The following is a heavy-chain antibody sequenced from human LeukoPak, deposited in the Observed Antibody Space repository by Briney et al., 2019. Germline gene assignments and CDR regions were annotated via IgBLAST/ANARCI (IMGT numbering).Heavy chain of an antibody. Sequence: SETLSLTCTVSGDSISTSNNYWGWVRQPPGERLEWLGSIYYSGRTYYNPSLKSRVTVSVDTSTNQFSLKLSSLTAADTALYFCARDRLSVGAFDIWGQGTMVTVSS. V-gene: IGHV4-39*07. J-gene: IGHJ3*02. CDR2: IYYSGRT. D-gene: IGHD1-26*01. CDR1: GDSISTSNNY. CDR3: ARDRLSVGAFDI.